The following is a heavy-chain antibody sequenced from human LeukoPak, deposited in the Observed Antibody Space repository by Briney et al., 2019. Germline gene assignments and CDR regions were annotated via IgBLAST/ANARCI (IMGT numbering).Heavy chain of an antibody. CDR3: ARRIFDDYGDYPFEDY. D-gene: IGHD4-17*01. Sequence: GASVKVSCKASGYTFTSRGITWVRQATGQGLEWMGWMNPNSGNTGYAQKFQGRVTMTRNTSISTAYMELSSLRSEDTAVYYCARRIFDDYGDYPFEDYWGQGTLVTVSS. J-gene: IGHJ4*02. V-gene: IGHV1-8*02. CDR2: MNPNSGNT. CDR1: GYTFTSRG.